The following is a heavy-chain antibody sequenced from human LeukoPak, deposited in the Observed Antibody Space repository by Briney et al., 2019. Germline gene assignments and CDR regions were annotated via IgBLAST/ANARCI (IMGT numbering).Heavy chain of an antibody. CDR2: IYYTGIT. D-gene: IGHD1-26*01. V-gene: IGHV4-59*11. J-gene: IGHJ6*03. CDR3: GRDNSFLVGAASPANIYCMEV. Sequence: SETLSLTCTVSGGSISSHYLNWIRQTPGKGLEWIGYIYYTGITSYTHSLQSRVTISKDTSKNKFSLTLRSVTAADTAVYYCGRDNSFLVGAASPANIYCMEVWGKGTTVTVSS. CDR1: GGSISSHY.